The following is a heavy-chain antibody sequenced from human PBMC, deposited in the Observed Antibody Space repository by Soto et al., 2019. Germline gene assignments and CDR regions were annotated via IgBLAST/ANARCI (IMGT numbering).Heavy chain of an antibody. CDR1: GFTFSTSS. J-gene: IGHJ4*02. CDR3: ARGSTSVGYDY. Sequence: EVQLVESGGDLVQPGGSLRLSCAASGFTFSTSSMNWVRQAPGKGLEWVSYIGSGSDPIYYADSVKGRFTISRDNAKNSLYLQRNSLTADDSAVYYCARGSTSVGYDYWGQGTLVTVSS. CDR2: IGSGSDPI. D-gene: IGHD1-26*01. V-gene: IGHV3-48*01.